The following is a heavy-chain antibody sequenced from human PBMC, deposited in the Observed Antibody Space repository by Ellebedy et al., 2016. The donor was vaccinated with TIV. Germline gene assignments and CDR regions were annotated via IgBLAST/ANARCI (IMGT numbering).Heavy chain of an antibody. CDR3: ADLGQGGVGIG. Sequence: GESLKISCAASGFTFSDHYMDWVRQAPGKGLEWVGRIRNKAKSYTTEYAASVQGRFTISSDDSRNSLYLQMNSLRTEDTAVYYCADLGQGGVGIGWGQGTLVTVSS. V-gene: IGHV3-72*01. D-gene: IGHD2-8*02. CDR2: IRNKAKSYTT. CDR1: GFTFSDHY. J-gene: IGHJ4*02.